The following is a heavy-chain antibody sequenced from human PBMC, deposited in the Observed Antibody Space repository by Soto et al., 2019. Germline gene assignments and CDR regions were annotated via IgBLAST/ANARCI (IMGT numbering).Heavy chain of an antibody. Sequence: GESLKISCKASGFTFTSYWIAWVRQMPRKGLEWTGIFYPGDSVTTYSPSFEGQVTISADKSINTAYLQWSSLKASETAMYYCVRRAGDDLASPIRNYFGFWGQGALVTVSS. J-gene: IGHJ4*02. CDR2: FYPGDSVT. V-gene: IGHV5-51*01. CDR3: VRRAGDDLASPIRNYFGF. CDR1: GFTFTSYW. D-gene: IGHD1-26*01.